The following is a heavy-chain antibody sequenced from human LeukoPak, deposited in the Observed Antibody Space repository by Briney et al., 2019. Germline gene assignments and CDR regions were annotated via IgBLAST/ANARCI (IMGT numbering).Heavy chain of an antibody. J-gene: IGHJ4*02. D-gene: IGHD5-24*01. V-gene: IGHV6-1*01. CDR2: TYYRSEWYY. CDR1: GDSVSSNSAA. CDR3: ARDGGVTITGIDY. Sequence: SQTLSLTCAISGDSVSSNSAAWNWIRQSPSRGLECLGRTYYRSEWYYDYAISVESRIIISPDTSKNQFSLQLNSVTPEDTAVYYCARDGGVTITGIDYWGQGILVTVSS.